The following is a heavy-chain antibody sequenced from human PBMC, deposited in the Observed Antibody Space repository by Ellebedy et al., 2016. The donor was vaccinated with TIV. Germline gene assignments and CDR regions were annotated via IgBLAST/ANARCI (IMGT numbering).Heavy chain of an antibody. CDR1: GGSVSSDHYY. J-gene: IGHJ5*01. Sequence: MPSETLSLTCTVSGGSVSSDHYYWSWIRLPPGKGLEWIGDIYYTGGTNYNPSLRGRFIISVDTSNNQFSLKLSYVTAADTAVYYWVRLVGRKFDSWGQGILVTVSS. CDR3: VRLVGRKFDS. V-gene: IGHV4-61*01. D-gene: IGHD2-8*02. CDR2: IYYTGGT.